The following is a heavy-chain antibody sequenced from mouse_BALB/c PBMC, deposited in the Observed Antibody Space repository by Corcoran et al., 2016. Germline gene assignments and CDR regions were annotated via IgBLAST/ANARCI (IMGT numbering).Heavy chain of an antibody. CDR1: GYTFRSYW. D-gene: IGHD2-1*01. V-gene: IGHV1-9*01. J-gene: IGHJ3*01. CDR3: ARGGNYLCAY. Sequence: QVQLQQSGAELMKPGASVKISCKATGYTFRSYWIEWVKQRPGHGLEWIGEILPGSGSTNYNEQFKGKATFTADTSSNTAYMQLSSLTSEDSAVYYCARGGNYLCAYWGQGTLVTVS. CDR2: ILPGSGST.